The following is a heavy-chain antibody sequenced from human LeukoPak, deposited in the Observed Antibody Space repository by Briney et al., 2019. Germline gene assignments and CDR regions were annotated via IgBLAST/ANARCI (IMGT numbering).Heavy chain of an antibody. D-gene: IGHD1-1*01. CDR2: INHSGST. CDR3: ASFQLYRRNYCYYMDV. Sequence: SETLSLTCTVSGGSISSSSYYWGWIRQPPGKGLEWIGEINHSGSTNYNPSLKSRVTISVDTSKNQFSLKLSSVTAADTAVYYCASFQLYRRNYCYYMDVWGKGTTVTVSS. J-gene: IGHJ6*03. CDR1: GGSISSSSYY. V-gene: IGHV4-39*07.